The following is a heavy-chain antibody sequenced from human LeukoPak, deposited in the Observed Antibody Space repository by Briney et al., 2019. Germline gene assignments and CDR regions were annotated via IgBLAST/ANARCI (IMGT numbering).Heavy chain of an antibody. CDR3: ARGIYGAYFDQ. CDR1: GGSISSSY. D-gene: IGHD4/OR15-4a*01. CDR2: IHYFGGT. Sequence: SETLSLTCTVSGGSISSSYWSWIRQPPGRGLDYIGYIHYFGGTNYNPSLKSRVTISLDTSKNQFYLKLNSVTAADTALYYCARGIYGAYFDQWGQGTLVTVSS. V-gene: IGHV4-59*01. J-gene: IGHJ4*02.